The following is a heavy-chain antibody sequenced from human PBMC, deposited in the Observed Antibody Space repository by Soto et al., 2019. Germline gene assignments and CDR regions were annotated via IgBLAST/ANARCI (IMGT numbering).Heavy chain of an antibody. J-gene: IGHJ5*01. CDR1: GFSFSTTG. Sequence: QVQLVKSGGGVVQPGRSLRLSCAASGFSFSTTGMHWVRQAPGKGLEWVAMISHDGGAVHFADSVKGRFTISRDDSTNTLYLQMNSLRPEDTAVYYCAKDLYSSDWFNFFDSWGQGSLVTVSS. D-gene: IGHD6-19*01. CDR3: AKDLYSSDWFNFFDS. V-gene: IGHV3-30*18. CDR2: ISHDGGAV.